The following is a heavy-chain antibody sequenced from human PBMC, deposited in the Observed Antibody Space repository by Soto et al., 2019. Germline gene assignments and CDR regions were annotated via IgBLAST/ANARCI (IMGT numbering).Heavy chain of an antibody. CDR3: ARVYSSGWDDYYFDY. CDR1: GYTFTGYY. Sequence: ASVKVSCKASGYTFTGYYMHWVRQAPGQGLEWMGWINPNSGGTNYAQKFQGWVTMTRDTSISTAYMELSRLRSDDTAVYYCARVYSSGWDDYYFDYWGQGTLVTVSS. J-gene: IGHJ4*02. CDR2: INPNSGGT. D-gene: IGHD6-19*01. V-gene: IGHV1-2*04.